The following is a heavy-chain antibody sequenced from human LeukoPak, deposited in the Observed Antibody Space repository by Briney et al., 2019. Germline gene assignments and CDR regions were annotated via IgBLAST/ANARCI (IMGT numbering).Heavy chain of an antibody. J-gene: IGHJ6*03. D-gene: IGHD6-19*01. CDR3: ARHSSGWYAYYYYYMDV. V-gene: IGHV4-39*01. CDR2: IYYSGST. CDR1: GGSISSSSYY. Sequence: SETLSLTCTVSGGSISSSSYYWGWIRQPPGKGLEWIGSIYYSGSTYYNPSLKSRVTISVDTSKNQFSLKLSSVTAADTAVYYCARHSSGWYAYYYYYMDVWGKGTTVTISS.